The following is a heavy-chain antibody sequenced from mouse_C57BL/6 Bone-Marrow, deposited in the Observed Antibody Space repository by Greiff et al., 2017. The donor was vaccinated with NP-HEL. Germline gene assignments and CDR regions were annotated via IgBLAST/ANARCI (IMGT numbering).Heavy chain of an antibody. V-gene: IGHV3-3*01. CDR1: GFSINSDCY. CDR2: TFYSGIT. CDR3: AGSSSWSDWYFDV. D-gene: IGHD1-1*01. J-gene: IGHJ1*03. Sequence: EVQLQQSGPSLVRPSQTLSLTCTVTGFSINSDCYWIWIRQFPGNKLEYIGYTFYSGITYYNPSLESRTYITRDTSKNQFSLKLSSVTTEDTATYYCAGSSSWSDWYFDVWGTGTTVTVSS.